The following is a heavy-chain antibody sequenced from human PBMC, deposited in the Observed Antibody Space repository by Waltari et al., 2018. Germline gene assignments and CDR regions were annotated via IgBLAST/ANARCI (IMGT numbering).Heavy chain of an antibody. CDR2: INDRGTT. CDR3: ARSAAIVVRGRYFQY. J-gene: IGHJ1*01. Sequence: QVQLQQWGAGLLNPSETRSLSCAVHGGSLSSYSWNWIRQAPGKGLEWIGEINDRGTTNYNPSLKSRVTISVDTSRNQVSLTLTSVTAADTGLYYCARSAAIVVRGRYFQYWGQGTLVTVSP. D-gene: IGHD3-10*01. CDR1: GGSLSSYS. V-gene: IGHV4-34*02.